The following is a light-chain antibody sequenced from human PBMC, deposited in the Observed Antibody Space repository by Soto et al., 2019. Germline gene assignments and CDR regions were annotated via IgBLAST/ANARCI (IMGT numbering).Light chain of an antibody. J-gene: IGKJ1*01. Sequence: EVVLTQSPGTLSLSPGERATLSCRARESVSSTFLTWYQQKPGQAPRLLIYRTSNRVTGIPDRFSGSGSGTDFTLTISRLEPEDFAVYFCQHYGNSLWTFGQGTKVEIK. CDR3: QHYGNSLWT. CDR2: RTS. CDR1: ESVSSTF. V-gene: IGKV3-20*01.